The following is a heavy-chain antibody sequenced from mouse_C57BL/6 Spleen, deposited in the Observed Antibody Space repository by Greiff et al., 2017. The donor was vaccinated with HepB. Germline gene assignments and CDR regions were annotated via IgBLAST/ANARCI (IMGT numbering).Heavy chain of an antibody. Sequence: QVQLKESGPELVKPGASVKISCKASGYAFSSSWMNWVKQRPGKGLEWIGRIYPGDGDTNYNGKFKGKATLTADKSSSTAYMQLSSLTSEDSAVYFCARSSSYGNPFAYWGQGTLVTVSA. V-gene: IGHV1-82*01. CDR3: ARSSSYGNPFAY. J-gene: IGHJ3*01. CDR2: IYPGDGDT. D-gene: IGHD2-1*01. CDR1: GYAFSSSW.